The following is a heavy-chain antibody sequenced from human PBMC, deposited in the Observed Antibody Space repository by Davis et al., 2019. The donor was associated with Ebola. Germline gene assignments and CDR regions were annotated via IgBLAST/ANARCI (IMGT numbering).Heavy chain of an antibody. CDR1: GASVSINSAG. J-gene: IGHJ6*02. Sequence: PSETLSLTCDLSGASVSINSAGWNWIRQSPSRGLEWLGRTYYNSKWYSDYATSVRGRITINADTSGNKFYLQLNSVTPEDTALYYCARGWLRGGMDVWGEGTTVTV. D-gene: IGHD5-18*01. V-gene: IGHV6-1*01. CDR2: TYYNSKWYS. CDR3: ARGWLRGGMDV.